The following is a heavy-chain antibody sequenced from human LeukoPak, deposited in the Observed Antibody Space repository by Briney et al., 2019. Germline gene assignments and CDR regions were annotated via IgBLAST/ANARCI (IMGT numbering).Heavy chain of an antibody. D-gene: IGHD3-22*01. CDR2: IRSKANNYAT. CDR3: TRPRWGYYDSSGYNDAFDI. J-gene: IGHJ3*02. CDR1: GFTFSGSA. V-gene: IGHV3-73*01. Sequence: GGSLRLSCAASGFTFSGSAMHWVRQASGKGLEWVGRIRSKANNYATAYAASVKGRFTISRDDSKNTAYLQMNSLKTEDTAVYYCTRPRWGYYDSSGYNDAFDIWGQGTMVTVSS.